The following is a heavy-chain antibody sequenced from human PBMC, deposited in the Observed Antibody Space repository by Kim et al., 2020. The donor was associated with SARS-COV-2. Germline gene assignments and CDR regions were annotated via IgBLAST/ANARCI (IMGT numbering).Heavy chain of an antibody. CDR3: VRDGRNYGAVL. D-gene: IGHD3-10*01. V-gene: IGHV3-64D*09. J-gene: IGHJ4*02. Sequence: GGSLRLSCAASGFSFINFTIHWVRQAPGKGLEWVSAITRSGAGSFYADSVEGRFTISRDNSKNTLYLQMNSLRVEDTAVYYCVRDGRNYGAVLWGQGTLVSVSS. CDR2: ITRSGAGS. CDR1: GFSFINFT.